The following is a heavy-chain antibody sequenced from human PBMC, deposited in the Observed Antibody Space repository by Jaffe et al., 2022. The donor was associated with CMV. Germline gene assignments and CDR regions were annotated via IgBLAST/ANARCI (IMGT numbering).Heavy chain of an antibody. CDR1: GYSFTSYW. D-gene: IGHD2-2*01. CDR2: IYPGDSDT. V-gene: IGHV5-51*01. J-gene: IGHJ6*03. Sequence: EVQLVQSGAEVKKPGESLKISCKGSGYSFTSYWIGWVRQMPGKGLEWMGIIYPGDSDTRYSPSFQGQVTISADKSISTAYLQWSSLKASDTAMYYCARLPEYCSSTSCSKKEIYYYYMDVWGKGTTVTVSS. CDR3: ARLPEYCSSTSCSKKEIYYYYMDV.